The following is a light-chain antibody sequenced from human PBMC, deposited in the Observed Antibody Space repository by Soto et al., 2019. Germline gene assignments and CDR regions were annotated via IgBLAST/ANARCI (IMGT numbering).Light chain of an antibody. J-gene: IGLJ3*02. CDR1: SSNIGAGHD. CDR3: RPFDSSLTGWV. Sequence: QSVLTQPPSVSGAPGQRVTISCTGSSSNIGAGHDVHWYQQVPGTAPKLLVSGNTNRPSGVPDRFSGSNSGTSASLAITGPQSGDVATHYSRPFDSSLTGWVFCGGPKLTV. V-gene: IGLV1-40*01. CDR2: GNT.